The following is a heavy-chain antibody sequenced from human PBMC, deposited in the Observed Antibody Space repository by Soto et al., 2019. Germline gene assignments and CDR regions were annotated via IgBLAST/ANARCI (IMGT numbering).Heavy chain of an antibody. CDR3: ARADLTGDRNWFDP. J-gene: IGHJ5*02. CDR2: IYYSGST. D-gene: IGHD7-27*01. Sequence: PWETLSLTCTVSGGSISSGDYYWSWIRQPPGKGLEWIGYIYYSGSTYYNPSLKSRVTISVDTSKNQFSLKLSSVTAADTAVYYCARADLTGDRNWFDPWGQGTLVTVSS. V-gene: IGHV4-30-4*01. CDR1: GGSISSGDYY.